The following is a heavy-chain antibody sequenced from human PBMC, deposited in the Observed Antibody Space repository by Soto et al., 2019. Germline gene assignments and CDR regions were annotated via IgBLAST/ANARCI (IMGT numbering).Heavy chain of an antibody. Sequence: SETLSLTCTVSGGSISSYYWSWIRQPPGKGLEWIEYIYYSGSTNYNPSLKSRVTISVDTSKNQFSLKLSSVTAADTAVYYCARSNFGDSGYFYYHGMDVCGQGTTVTVS. D-gene: IGHD3-10*01. CDR1: GGSISSYY. V-gene: IGHV4-59*01. CDR3: ARSNFGDSGYFYYHGMDV. J-gene: IGHJ6*02. CDR2: IYYSGST.